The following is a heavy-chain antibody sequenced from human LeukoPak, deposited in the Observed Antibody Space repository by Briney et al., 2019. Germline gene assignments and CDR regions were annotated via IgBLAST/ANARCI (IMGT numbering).Heavy chain of an antibody. V-gene: IGHV4-59*08. Sequence: SETLSLTCTVSGGSISSYYWSWIRQPPGKGLEWIGYIYYSGSTNYNPSLKSRVTISVDTSKNQFSLKLSSVTAADTAVYYCARHGPPIGFDYWGERTLVTVSS. J-gene: IGHJ4*02. CDR2: IYYSGST. CDR1: GGSISSYY. CDR3: ARHGPPIGFDY. D-gene: IGHD1-26*01.